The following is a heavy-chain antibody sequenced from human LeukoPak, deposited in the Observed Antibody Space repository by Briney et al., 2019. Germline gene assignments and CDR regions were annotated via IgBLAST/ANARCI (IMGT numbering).Heavy chain of an antibody. J-gene: IGHJ4*02. CDR3: AKGGKWDVTPFDY. D-gene: IGHD1-26*01. Sequence: GGPLRLSCAASGFTFTSYSMNWVRQAPGKGLEWVSTISGGGGSTYYADSVKGRFTISRDNSKNTLYLQVDSLRAEDTAVYYCAKGGKWDVTPFDYWGQGTLVTVSS. CDR2: ISGGGGST. CDR1: GFTFTSYS. V-gene: IGHV3-23*01.